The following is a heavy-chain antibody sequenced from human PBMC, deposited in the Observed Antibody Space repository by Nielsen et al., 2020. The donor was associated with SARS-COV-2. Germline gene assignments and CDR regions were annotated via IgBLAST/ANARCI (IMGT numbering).Heavy chain of an antibody. J-gene: IGHJ6*02. Sequence: ASVKVSCKASGYTFTGYYMHWVRQAPGQGLEWMGIMDPSSGSTRYAQKLQGRVTMTRDTSTSTVYIEVSSLRSEDTAVYYCARAPSDYYGMDVWGQGTTVTVSS. D-gene: IGHD3-3*01. CDR1: GYTFTGYY. CDR2: MDPSSGST. CDR3: ARAPSDYYGMDV. V-gene: IGHV1-46*04.